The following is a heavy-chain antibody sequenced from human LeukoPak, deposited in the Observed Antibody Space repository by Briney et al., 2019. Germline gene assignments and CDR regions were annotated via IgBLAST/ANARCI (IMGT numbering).Heavy chain of an antibody. J-gene: IGHJ6*02. CDR1: GYTFTGYY. Sequence: ASVKVSCKASGYTFTGYYMHWVRQAPGQGLEWMGWINPNSGGTNYAQKFQGRVTMTRDTSISTANMELSRLRSDDTAVYYCARDLGDIVVVPAALTPYGMDVWGQGTTVTVSS. CDR2: INPNSGGT. CDR3: ARDLGDIVVVPAALTPYGMDV. V-gene: IGHV1-2*02. D-gene: IGHD2-2*01.